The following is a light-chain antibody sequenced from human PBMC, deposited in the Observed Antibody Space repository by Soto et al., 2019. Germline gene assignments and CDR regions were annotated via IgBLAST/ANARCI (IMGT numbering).Light chain of an antibody. CDR3: QQYGSSPLT. J-gene: IGKJ1*01. V-gene: IGKV3-20*01. CDR2: GAS. CDR1: PSVSSSY. Sequence: IVFTPAPGTLSLSPGERATPPWRTSPSVSSSYLAWYQQKPGQAPRLLIYGASSRATGIPGRFSGSGSGTDFTLTISRLEPEDFAVYYCQQYGSSPLTFGQGTKVDIK.